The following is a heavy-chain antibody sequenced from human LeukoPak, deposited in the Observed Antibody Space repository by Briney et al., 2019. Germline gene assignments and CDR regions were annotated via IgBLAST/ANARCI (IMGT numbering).Heavy chain of an antibody. V-gene: IGHV4-4*07. D-gene: IGHD5-18*01. Sequence: PSETLSLTCTFSDDSISSIYWSWIRQSAGKGLEWIGRIHSSGGTHYNPALKSRVTMSVDTSKNQISLNVTSVTAADTAPYYCARSRRGYTSDCWEDWGQGTLVTVSS. CDR1: DDSISSIY. J-gene: IGHJ4*02. CDR3: ARSRRGYTSDCWED. CDR2: IHSSGGT.